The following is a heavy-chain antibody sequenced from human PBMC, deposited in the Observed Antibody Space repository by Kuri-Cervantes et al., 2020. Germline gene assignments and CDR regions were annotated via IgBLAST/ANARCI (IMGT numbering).Heavy chain of an antibody. CDR1: KFIFSPCS. D-gene: IGHD6-19*01. CDR3: AREVAGTMGALDI. Sequence: GGSLRLSCAGSKFIFSPCSMHWVRQAPGKGLEWVAVISYDGRQKYHADSVKGRFTITRDNSKNTVYLQMDSLRVADTSFYYCAREVAGTMGALDIWGQGTVVTVSS. CDR2: ISYDGRQK. V-gene: IGHV3-30*01. J-gene: IGHJ3*02.